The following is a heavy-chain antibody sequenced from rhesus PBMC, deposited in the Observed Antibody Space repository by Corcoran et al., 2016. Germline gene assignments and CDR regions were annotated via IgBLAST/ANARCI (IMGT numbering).Heavy chain of an antibody. V-gene: IGHV4S10*01. Sequence: QVQLQESGPGVVKPSETLSLTCAVSGGSISDSYRWSWIRQPPGKGLEWIGYIYGKRTSNNDNPSLKSRVTISKDKSKNQFSLKLSSVTAADTAVYYCARAVTTWLWGQGVLVTVSA. CDR1: GGSISDSYR. J-gene: IGHJ4*01. CDR3: ARAVTTWL. D-gene: IGHD4-23*01. CDR2: IYGKRTSN.